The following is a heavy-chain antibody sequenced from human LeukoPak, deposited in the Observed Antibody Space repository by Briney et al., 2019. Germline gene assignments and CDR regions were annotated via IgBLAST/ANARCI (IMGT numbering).Heavy chain of an antibody. CDR2: IYYSGST. V-gene: IGHV4-39*01. D-gene: IGHD7-27*01. J-gene: IGHJ4*02. CDR3: ASPILTGAAYYFDY. Sequence: SETLSLTCTVSGGSISCSSYYWGWIRQPPGKGLEWLGSIYYSGSTYYNPSLKSRGTISVNTSNNPFSLKLSSVTAADTAVYYCASPILTGAAYYFDYWGQGTLVTVSS. CDR1: GGSISCSSYY.